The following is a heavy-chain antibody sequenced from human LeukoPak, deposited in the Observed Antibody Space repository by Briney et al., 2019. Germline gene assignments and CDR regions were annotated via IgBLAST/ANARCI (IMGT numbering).Heavy chain of an antibody. D-gene: IGHD3-16*01. CDR2: INHSVST. CDR3: ARGEISVGGFDY. J-gene: IGHJ4*02. V-gene: IGHV4-34*01. CDR1: GGSFSVYY. Sequence: PSETLSLTCAVYGGSFSVYYWSWIRHPPGKGLEWIGEINHSVSTNYNPSLKSRVTISVDTSKNQFSLKLSSVTAADTAVYYCARGEISVGGFDYWGQGTLVTVSS.